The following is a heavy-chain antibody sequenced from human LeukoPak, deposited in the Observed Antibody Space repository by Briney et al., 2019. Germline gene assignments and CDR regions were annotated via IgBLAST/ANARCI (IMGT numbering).Heavy chain of an antibody. J-gene: IGHJ5*01. CDR3: TRDPEWGVWFDS. CDR2: ISSSSSYI. D-gene: IGHD3-3*01. Sequence: GGSLRLSCAASGFTFSSYSMNWVRQAPGKGLEWVSSISSSSSYIYYADSVKGRFTISRDNAKNSLYLQMNSLRAEDAAVYYCTRDPEWGVWFDSWGQGTLVTVSS. CDR1: GFTFSSYS. V-gene: IGHV3-21*01.